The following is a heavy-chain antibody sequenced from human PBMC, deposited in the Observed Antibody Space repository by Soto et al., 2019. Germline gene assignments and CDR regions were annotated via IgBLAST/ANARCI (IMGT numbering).Heavy chain of an antibody. CDR1: GFSISGSG. CDR2: IRDRTNAYAT. D-gene: IGHD2-21*01. Sequence: EVQLVESGGGLVQPGGSLRLSCAASGFSISGSGIHWVRQASGKGLEWVARIRDRTNAYATGYAASVQGRFTISRDDSENTAFLQEISLNTEDTAVYYCTRVDAPGDCAFDIWGQGTMVTVSS. V-gene: IGHV3-73*01. CDR3: TRVDAPGDCAFDI. J-gene: IGHJ3*02.